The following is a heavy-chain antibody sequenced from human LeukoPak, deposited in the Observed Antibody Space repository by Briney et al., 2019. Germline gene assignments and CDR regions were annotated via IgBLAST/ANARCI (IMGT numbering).Heavy chain of an antibody. V-gene: IGHV3-7*03. D-gene: IGHD5-12*01. CDR3: ARARGGYDFDY. CDR1: GFTFSSYW. CDR2: IKKDGSEK. Sequence: PGGSPRLSCAASGFTFSSYWMFWVRQPPGKGLEWVATIKKDGSEKDYVDSVKGRFTISKDNAKNSLYLQLNSLRAEDTAVYYCARARGGYDFDYWGQGTLVTVSS. J-gene: IGHJ4*02.